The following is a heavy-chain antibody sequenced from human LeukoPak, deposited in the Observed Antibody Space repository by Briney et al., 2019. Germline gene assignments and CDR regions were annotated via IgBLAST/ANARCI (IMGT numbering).Heavy chain of an antibody. V-gene: IGHV4-39*01. D-gene: IGHD3-3*01. CDR1: GGSISRDSHY. J-gene: IGHJ6*03. CDR3: ARGGDFWSGYFQFRGYYMDV. Sequence: PSETLSLTCTVSGGSISRDSHYWGWIRQPPGKGLEWIGSSRVTISADTSKNQFSLKLSSVTAADTAVYYCARGGDFWSGYFQFRGYYMDVWGKGTTVTVSS.